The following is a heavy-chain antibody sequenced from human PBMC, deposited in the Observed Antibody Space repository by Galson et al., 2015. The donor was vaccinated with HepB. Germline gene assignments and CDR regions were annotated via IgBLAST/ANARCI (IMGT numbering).Heavy chain of an antibody. CDR2: IYFSGST. CDR1: GGSISSYY. CDR3: ARWHIVDNAFDV. V-gene: IGHV4-59*08. Sequence: ETLSLTCTVSGGSISSYYWSWIRQPPGKGLEWIGYIYFSGSTNYNPSLKSRVIISQDTSKNQFSLKLSSVTAADTAVYYCARWHIVDNAFDVWGQGTMVTVSS. J-gene: IGHJ3*01. D-gene: IGHD3-22*01.